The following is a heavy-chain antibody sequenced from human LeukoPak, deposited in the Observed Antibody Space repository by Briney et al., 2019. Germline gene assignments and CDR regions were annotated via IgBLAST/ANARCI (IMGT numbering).Heavy chain of an antibody. V-gene: IGHV4-34*01. J-gene: IGHJ3*02. Sequence: SETLSLTCSVYSGSFSDYFWSWIRQSPGKGLEWIGEIDDGGNTNYNPSLMSRVIVSMEKSKKQFSLVMGSVAAADTAVYYCARFSRITWGDWGDAFDIWGQGTTVIVSS. CDR2: IDDGGNT. CDR1: SGSFSDYF. CDR3: ARFSRITWGDWGDAFDI. D-gene: IGHD2-21*02.